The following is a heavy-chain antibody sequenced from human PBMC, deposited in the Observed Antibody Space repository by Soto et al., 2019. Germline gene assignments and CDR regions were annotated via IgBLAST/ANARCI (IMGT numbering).Heavy chain of an antibody. Sequence: GSLRLSCSVSVFTASAYTMGWVRLAPGKGLEWVSTIFNDGVTTKYADSVKGRFSISRDNSKNTLYLQMNSLRAEDTAVYYCAKAGNAYYYYMDVWGKGTTVTVS. V-gene: IGHV3-23*05. CDR3: AKAGNAYYYYMDV. CDR2: IFNDGVTT. CDR1: VFTASAYT. J-gene: IGHJ6*03.